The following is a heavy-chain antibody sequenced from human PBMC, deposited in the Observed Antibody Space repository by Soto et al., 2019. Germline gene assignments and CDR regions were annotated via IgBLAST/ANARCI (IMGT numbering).Heavy chain of an antibody. D-gene: IGHD2-15*01. V-gene: IGHV3-30*18. J-gene: IGHJ6*02. CDR2: ISYDGSNK. CDR3: AKDRDGTWTWYYYGMDV. CDR1: GFTFSSYG. Sequence: PGGSLRLSCAASGFTFSSYGMHWVRQAPGKGLEWVAVISYDGSNKYYADSVKGRFTISRDNSKNTLYLQMNSLRAEDTAVYYCAKDRDGTWTWYYYGMDVWGQGTTVTVSS.